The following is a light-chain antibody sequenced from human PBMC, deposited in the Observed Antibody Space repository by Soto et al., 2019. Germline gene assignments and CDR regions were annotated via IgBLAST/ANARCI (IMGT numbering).Light chain of an antibody. V-gene: IGKV3-20*01. CDR2: GAD. Sequence: TLSLSPGERATLSCRASQSVRRYLAWYQQKPGQAPRLLMYGADSRATGVPDRFSGSGSGTDFTLTISRLEPEDFAVYYCQQYGSSPPSTFGQGTRLEIK. J-gene: IGKJ5*01. CDR3: QQYGSSPPST. CDR1: QSVRRY.